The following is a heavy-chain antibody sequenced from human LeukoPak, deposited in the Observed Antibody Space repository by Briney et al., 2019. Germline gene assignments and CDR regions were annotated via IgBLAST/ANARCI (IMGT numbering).Heavy chain of an antibody. Sequence: PSETLSLTCTVSGGSISSSSYYWGWIRQPPGKGLEWIGSIYYSGSTYYNPSLKSRVTISVDTSKNQFSLKLSSVTAADTAVYYCAGVLPPGYSIVGWFDPWGQGTLVTVSS. J-gene: IGHJ5*02. V-gene: IGHV4-39*07. CDR1: GGSISSSSYY. CDR2: IYYSGST. CDR3: AGVLPPGYSIVGWFDP. D-gene: IGHD6-13*01.